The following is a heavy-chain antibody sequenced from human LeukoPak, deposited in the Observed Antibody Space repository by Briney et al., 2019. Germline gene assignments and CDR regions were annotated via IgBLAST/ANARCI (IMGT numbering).Heavy chain of an antibody. J-gene: IGHJ5*02. Sequence: GGSLRLSCAVSGLSFSSYGMHWVRQAPGKGLEWVAYTRYDGSTQYYADSVKGRFTISRDNSKNTLYLQMSSLRPEDTGVYYCARGPPLFDPWGQGTLVVVSS. CDR1: GLSFSSYG. V-gene: IGHV3-30*02. CDR2: TRYDGSTQ. CDR3: ARGPPLFDP.